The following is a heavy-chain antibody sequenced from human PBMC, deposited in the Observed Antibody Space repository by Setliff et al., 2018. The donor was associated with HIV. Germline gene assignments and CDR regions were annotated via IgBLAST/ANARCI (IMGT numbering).Heavy chain of an antibody. CDR3: ARWHPPYGFWEEDY. Sequence: SETLSLTCTVSGGSISSSSYYWGWIRQPPGKGLEWIGTIYYSGSTYYNPSLKTRVTISVDGSKNQFSLKLKSVTAADTAVYYCARWHPPYGFWEEDYWGQGTLVTVSS. CDR1: GGSISSSSYY. J-gene: IGHJ4*02. V-gene: IGHV4-39*01. CDR2: IYYSGST. D-gene: IGHD3-10*01.